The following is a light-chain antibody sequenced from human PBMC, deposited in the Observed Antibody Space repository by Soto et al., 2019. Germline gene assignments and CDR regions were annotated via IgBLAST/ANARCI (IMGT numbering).Light chain of an antibody. CDR2: EGS. J-gene: IGLJ1*01. CDR3: CSFAGSGSYV. Sequence: QSVLTQPASVSGSPGQSITISCTGTSSDVGSYNLVSWYQQHPGKAPKLMIYEGSKRPSGVSNRFSGSKSGNTASLTISGLQAEDEADYYCCSFAGSGSYVFGTGTKLTVL. CDR1: SSDVGSYNL. V-gene: IGLV2-23*01.